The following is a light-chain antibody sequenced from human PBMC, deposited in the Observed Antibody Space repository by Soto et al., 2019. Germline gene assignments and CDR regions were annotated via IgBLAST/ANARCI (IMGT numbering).Light chain of an antibody. V-gene: IGKV1-27*01. CDR3: HSYHSAPYT. CDR1: QDISNY. Sequence: DIQVTQSPSSLSASVGERVAITCRASQDISNYLAWYQQKPGKVPQLLIYGASTLQSGVPSRFSGSGSGKDFTLTISSLQPEDVATYYCHSYHSAPYTFGQGTKLEI. CDR2: GAS. J-gene: IGKJ2*01.